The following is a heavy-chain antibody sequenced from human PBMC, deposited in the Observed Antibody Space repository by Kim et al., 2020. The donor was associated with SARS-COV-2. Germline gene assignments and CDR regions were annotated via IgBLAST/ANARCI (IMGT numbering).Heavy chain of an antibody. D-gene: IGHD3-22*01. CDR3: AHRRAGKYYYDSSGYYYGAGDAFDI. J-gene: IGHJ3*02. CDR1: GFSLSTSGVG. CDR2: IYWDDDK. V-gene: IGHV2-5*02. Sequence: SGPTLVNPTQTLTLTCTFSGFSLSTSGVGVGWIRQPPGKALEWLALIYWDDDKRYSPSLKSRLTITKDTSKNQVVLTMTNMDPVDTATYYCAHRRAGKYYYDSSGYYYGAGDAFDIWGQGTMVTVSS.